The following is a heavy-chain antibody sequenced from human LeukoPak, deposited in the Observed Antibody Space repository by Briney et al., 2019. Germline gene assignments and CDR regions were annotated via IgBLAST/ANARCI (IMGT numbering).Heavy chain of an antibody. V-gene: IGHV4-4*07. J-gene: IGHJ6*03. CDR1: GGSISTYF. CDR2: VYSSGNS. CDR3: ARDGYYYYMDV. Sequence: PSETLSLTCTVSGGSISTYFWSWIRQPAGKGLELIGRVYSSGNSNPNPSLKNRLTMSVDSSTNQFSLRLRSVTAADPSVYYCARDGYYYYMDVWGTGTTVTVSS.